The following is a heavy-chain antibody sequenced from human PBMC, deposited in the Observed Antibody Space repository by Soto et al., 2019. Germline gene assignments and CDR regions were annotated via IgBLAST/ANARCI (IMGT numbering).Heavy chain of an antibody. V-gene: IGHV3-15*07. J-gene: IGHJ6*02. Sequence: GGSLRLSCVVSGLTFSSAWMNWVRQAPGKGLEWVGRIKSKGGGGTTDYAAPVKGRFTISRDDSKNTLFLQMDSLKTEDAAVYGLDVWGQGTTVTVSS. CDR2: IKSKGGGGTT. CDR3: DV. CDR1: GLTFSSAW.